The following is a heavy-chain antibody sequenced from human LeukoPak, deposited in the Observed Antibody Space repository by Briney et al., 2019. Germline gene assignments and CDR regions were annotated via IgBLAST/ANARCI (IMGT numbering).Heavy chain of an antibody. CDR2: ISAYNGNT. CDR3: ARVEVGREPGICDY. CDR1: GYTFTSYA. V-gene: IGHV1-18*01. Sequence: GASVTVSCTASGYTFTSYAMHWVRQAPGQGLEWMGWISAYNGNTNYAQKLQGRVTMTTDTSTSTAYMELRSLRSDDTAVYYCARVEVGREPGICDYWGQGTLVTVSS. J-gene: IGHJ4*02. D-gene: IGHD1-26*01.